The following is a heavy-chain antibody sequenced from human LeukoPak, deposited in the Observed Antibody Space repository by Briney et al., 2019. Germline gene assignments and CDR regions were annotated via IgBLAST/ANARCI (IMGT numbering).Heavy chain of an antibody. V-gene: IGHV3-48*03. D-gene: IGHD6-13*01. CDR2: ISTSGSII. CDR3: ARDATTEPGTVYMDV. J-gene: IGHJ6*03. CDR1: GFTFSDYE. Sequence: QPGGSLRLSCAASGFTFSDYEMNWVRQAPGKGLEWILHISTSGSIIHYADSVKGRFTISRDNAKNSLYPQMNSLRAEDTALYFCARDATTEPGTVYMDVWGKGTTVTISS.